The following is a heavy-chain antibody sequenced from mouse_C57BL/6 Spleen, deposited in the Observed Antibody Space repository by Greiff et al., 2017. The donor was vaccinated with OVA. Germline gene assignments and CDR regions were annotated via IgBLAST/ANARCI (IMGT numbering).Heavy chain of an antibody. CDR2: IYPRDCST. V-gene: IGHV1-85*01. J-gene: IGHJ3*01. D-gene: IGHD1-1*01. CDR3: ARASITTVVAPPWFAY. Sequence: QVQLQQSGPELVKPGASVKLSCKASGYTFTSYDINWVKQRPGQGLEWIGWIYPRDCSTKYNEKFKGKATLTVDTSSSTAYMELHSLTSEEAAVYFCARASITTVVAPPWFAYWGQGTLVTVSA. CDR1: GYTFTSYD.